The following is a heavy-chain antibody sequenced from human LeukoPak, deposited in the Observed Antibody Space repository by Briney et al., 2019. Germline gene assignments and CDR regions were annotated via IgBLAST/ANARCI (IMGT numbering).Heavy chain of an antibody. V-gene: IGHV3-21*01. CDR2: ISSSSSYI. CDR3: ARVKDQYYYDSSGYYPDAFDI. CDR1: GFTFSSYA. J-gene: IGHJ3*02. Sequence: GGSLRLFCAASGFTFSSYAMNWVRQAPGKGLEWVSSISSSSSYIYYADSVKGRFTISRDNAKNSLYLQMNSLRAEDTAVYYCARVKDQYYYDSSGYYPDAFDIWGQGTMVTVSS. D-gene: IGHD3-22*01.